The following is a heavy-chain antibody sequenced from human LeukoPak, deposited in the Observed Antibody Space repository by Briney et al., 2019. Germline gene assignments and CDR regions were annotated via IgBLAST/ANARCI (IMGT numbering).Heavy chain of an antibody. CDR2: ISGDNANT. V-gene: IGHV1-18*01. CDR1: GYTFTTYG. Sequence: ASVKVSCKASGYTFTTYGISWVRQAPGQGLEWMGWISGDNANTNYAQKVQGRVTMTTDTSTSTAYMELRSLRSDDTAVYYCTRLHVAHRYYAKFDYWGQGTLVTVSS. D-gene: IGHD1-26*01. J-gene: IGHJ4*02. CDR3: TRLHVAHRYYAKFDY.